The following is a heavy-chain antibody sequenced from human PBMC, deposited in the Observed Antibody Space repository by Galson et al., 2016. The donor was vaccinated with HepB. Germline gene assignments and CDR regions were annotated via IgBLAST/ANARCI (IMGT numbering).Heavy chain of an antibody. CDR3: AREEGSVVLAGFDA. D-gene: IGHD2-2*01. Sequence: SVKVSCKASGFTFTSYVIHWVRQAPGQRLEWMGWINAGNGNTKYSQKFQGKVTLTRDTSASTAYMELSSLNSEDTSVYYCAREEGSVVLAGFDAWGQGTLVTVSS. CDR2: INAGNGNT. CDR1: GFTFTSYV. J-gene: IGHJ5*02. V-gene: IGHV1-3*01.